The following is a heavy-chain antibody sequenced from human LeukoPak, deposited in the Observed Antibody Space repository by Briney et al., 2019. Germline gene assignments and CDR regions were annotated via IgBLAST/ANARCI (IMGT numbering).Heavy chain of an antibody. CDR2: IYYSGST. Sequence: KTSETLSLTCTVSGGSISSSSYYWGWIRQPPGKGLEWIGSIYYSGSTYYSPSLKSRVTISVDTSKNQFSLKLSSVTAADTAVYYCARISGIAVAGTRDYWGQGTLVTVSS. CDR1: GGSISSSSYY. V-gene: IGHV4-39*07. D-gene: IGHD6-19*01. J-gene: IGHJ4*02. CDR3: ARISGIAVAGTRDY.